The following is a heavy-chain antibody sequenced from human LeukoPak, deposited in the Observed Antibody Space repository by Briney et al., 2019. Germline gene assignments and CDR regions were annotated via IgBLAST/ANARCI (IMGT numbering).Heavy chain of an antibody. V-gene: IGHV3-48*01. D-gene: IGHD4-23*01. CDR1: GFTVSSNS. J-gene: IGHJ4*02. CDR2: ISSSGSTI. CDR3: ARRWLYYFDY. Sequence: PGGSLRLSCTVSGFTVSSNSMSWVRQAPGKGLEWVSYISSSGSTIYYADSVKGRFTISRDNSKNTLYLQMNSLRAEDTAVYYCARRWLYYFDYWGQGTLVTVSS.